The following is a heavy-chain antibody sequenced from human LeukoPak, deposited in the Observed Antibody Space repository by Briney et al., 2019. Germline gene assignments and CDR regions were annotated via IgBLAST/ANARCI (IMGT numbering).Heavy chain of an antibody. CDR3: AKDQGCSYYYLDY. Sequence: GGSLRLSCAGSGFTFNNHAMSWVRQAPGKGLEWVSGINGNGASTYYSDSVKGRFTISRDNSKNTLYLQMSSLRAEDTAIYYCAKDQGCSYYYLDYWGQGTLVTVSS. J-gene: IGHJ4*02. CDR1: GFTFNNHA. D-gene: IGHD5-18*01. CDR2: INGNGAST. V-gene: IGHV3-23*01.